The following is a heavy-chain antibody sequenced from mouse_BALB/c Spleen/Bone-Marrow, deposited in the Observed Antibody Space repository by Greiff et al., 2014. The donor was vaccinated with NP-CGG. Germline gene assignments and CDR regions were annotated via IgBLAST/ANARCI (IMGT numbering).Heavy chain of an antibody. CDR2: ISSVGSYT. Sequence: DVMLVESGGDLVKPGGSLKLSCAASGFTFSNYGMSWVRQTPDKRLEWVATISSVGSYTYYPDSVKGRFTISRDNAKSTLFLQMSSLKSEDTAMYYCARRGTGTGSYYFDYWGQGTTLTVSS. V-gene: IGHV5-6*02. J-gene: IGHJ2*01. CDR3: ARRGTGTGSYYFDY. CDR1: GFTFSNYG. D-gene: IGHD4-1*01.